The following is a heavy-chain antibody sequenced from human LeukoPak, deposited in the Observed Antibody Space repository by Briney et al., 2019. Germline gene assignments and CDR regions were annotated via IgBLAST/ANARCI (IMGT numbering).Heavy chain of an antibody. CDR3: AKDQYYYDSRPLFDY. Sequence: GGSLRLSCAASGFTFSSYGMHWVRQAPGKGLEWVAFIRYDGSNKYYADSVKGRFTISRDNSKNTLYLQMNSLRAEDTAVYYCAKDQYYYDSRPLFDYWGQGTLVTVSS. J-gene: IGHJ4*02. V-gene: IGHV3-30*02. CDR2: IRYDGSNK. CDR1: GFTFSSYG. D-gene: IGHD3-22*01.